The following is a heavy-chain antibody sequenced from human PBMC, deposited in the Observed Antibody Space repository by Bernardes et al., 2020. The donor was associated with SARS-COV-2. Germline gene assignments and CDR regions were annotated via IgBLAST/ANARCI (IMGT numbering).Heavy chain of an antibody. CDR1: GYTFTTYD. CDR2: MNPASGNT. D-gene: IGHD6-19*01. CDR3: ARGPIGVAGTRVFDWFDP. Sequence: ASVQVSCKASGYTFTTYDINWVRQAAGQGLEWMGWMNPASGNTGYAQKFQGRITMTRNTSISTAYMELSSLRSEDTAVYYCARGPIGVAGTRVFDWFDPWGQGTLVTVSS. J-gene: IGHJ5*02. V-gene: IGHV1-8*01.